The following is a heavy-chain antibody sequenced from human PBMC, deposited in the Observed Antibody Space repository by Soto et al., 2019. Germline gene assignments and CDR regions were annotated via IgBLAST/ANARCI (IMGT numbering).Heavy chain of an antibody. CDR1: GYTFTSYA. Sequence: QVQLVQSGAEVKKPGASVKVSCKASGYTFTSYAMHWVRQAPGQRLEWMGWINAGNGNTKYSQKFQGRVTITRDTSASTAYMELSSLGSEDTAVYYCAAFREYCSGGSCYGSDYWGQGTLVTVSS. J-gene: IGHJ4*02. CDR2: INAGNGNT. V-gene: IGHV1-3*01. D-gene: IGHD2-15*01. CDR3: AAFREYCSGGSCYGSDY.